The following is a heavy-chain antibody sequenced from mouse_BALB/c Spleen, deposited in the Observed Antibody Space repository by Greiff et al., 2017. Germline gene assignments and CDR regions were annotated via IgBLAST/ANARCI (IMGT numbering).Heavy chain of an antibody. J-gene: IGHJ4*01. CDR3: ARLGIDGYYFYAMDY. Sequence: EVQGVESGPGLVKPSQSLSLTCTVTGYSITSDYAWNWIRQFPGNKLEWMGYISYSGSTSYNPSLKSRISITRDTSKNQFFLQLNSVTTEDTATYYCARLGIDGYYFYAMDYWGQGTSVTVAS. CDR1: GYSITSDYA. D-gene: IGHD2-3*01. CDR2: ISYSGST. V-gene: IGHV3-2*02.